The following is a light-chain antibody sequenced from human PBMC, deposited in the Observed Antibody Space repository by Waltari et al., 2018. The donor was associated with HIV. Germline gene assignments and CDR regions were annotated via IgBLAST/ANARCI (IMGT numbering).Light chain of an antibody. V-gene: IGLV1-47*01. CDR3: ATWDDSLGFWL. CDR2: RND. Sequence: QSVLTQPPSASGTPGQRVTISCSGSRPNIGTNSVSWYRQVPGTAPKLLIYRNDQRPSGVPDRFSGSKSGTSASLAISGLLSEDEYDYHCATWDDSLGFWLFGGGTKLNVL. CDR1: RPNIGTNS. J-gene: IGLJ3*02.